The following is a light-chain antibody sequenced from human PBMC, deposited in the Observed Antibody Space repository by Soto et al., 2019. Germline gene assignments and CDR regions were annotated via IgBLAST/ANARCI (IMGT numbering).Light chain of an antibody. J-gene: IGKJ4*01. V-gene: IGKV3-15*01. CDR2: GAS. Sequence: EIVMTQSPATLSVSPGERATLSCRASQSVSNNLAWYQQKPGQAPRLLMYGASTRATGIPASFSGSGSGTEFILTISSLQSEDFAVYYCQQYHKWPLTFGGGTKVEIK. CDR1: QSVSNN. CDR3: QQYHKWPLT.